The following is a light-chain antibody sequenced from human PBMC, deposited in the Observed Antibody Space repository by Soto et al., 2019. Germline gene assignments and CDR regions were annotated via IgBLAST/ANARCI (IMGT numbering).Light chain of an antibody. CDR3: QQYGSSPRT. Sequence: EIVLTQSPGTLSLSPAERATLSCRASQNVGSRYLAWYQQKPGQAPRLLIYGTSNRATGIPDRFSGSGSGTDFSLTISSLEPGDLAVYYCQQYGSSPRTFGQGTKVEIK. V-gene: IGKV3-20*01. J-gene: IGKJ1*01. CDR2: GTS. CDR1: QNVGSRY.